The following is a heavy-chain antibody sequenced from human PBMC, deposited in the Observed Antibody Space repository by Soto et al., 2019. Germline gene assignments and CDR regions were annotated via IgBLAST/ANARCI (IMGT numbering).Heavy chain of an antibody. CDR3: ATGTSTVTMDF. J-gene: IGHJ4*01. Sequence: QVRLVQSGAEVKKPGSSVRVSCEASGYTFSDYSIHWVRQAPGQGLEWLGWMNPNSGGTTYAQSFQGRVTMARAAAINISSLDLSRRRSDDTAVDCWATGTSTVTMDFWGQGTLVTVSS. D-gene: IGHD4-17*01. CDR1: GYTFSDYS. CDR2: MNPNSGGT. V-gene: IGHV1-2*02.